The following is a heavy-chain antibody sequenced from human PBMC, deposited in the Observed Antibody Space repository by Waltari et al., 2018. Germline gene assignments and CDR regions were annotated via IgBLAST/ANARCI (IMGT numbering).Heavy chain of an antibody. CDR1: GYSISSGYY. CDR2: IYHSGST. V-gene: IGHV4-38-2*02. Sequence: QVQLQESGPGLVKPSETLSLTCTVSGYSISSGYYWGWNRQPPGKGLEWIGSIYHSGSTYYNPSLKSRVTISVDTSKNQFSLKLSSVTAADTAVYYCARDAEGGYYGSGGIWGQGTLVTVSS. CDR3: ARDAEGGYYGSGGI. D-gene: IGHD3-10*01. J-gene: IGHJ4*02.